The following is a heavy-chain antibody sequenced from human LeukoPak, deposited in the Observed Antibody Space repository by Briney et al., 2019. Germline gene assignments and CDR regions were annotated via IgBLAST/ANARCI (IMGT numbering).Heavy chain of an antibody. J-gene: IGHJ6*02. V-gene: IGHV4-59*08. CDR3: ARQNSGARLNV. CDR2: IYYSGST. Sequence: PSETLSLTCTVSGGSISSYYWNWIRQPPGKGLEWIGYIYYSGSTNYNPSLKSRVTISVDTSKNQFSLQLSSVTAADTAVYFCARQNSGARLNVWGQGTTVTVSS. D-gene: IGHD6-25*01. CDR1: GGSISSYY.